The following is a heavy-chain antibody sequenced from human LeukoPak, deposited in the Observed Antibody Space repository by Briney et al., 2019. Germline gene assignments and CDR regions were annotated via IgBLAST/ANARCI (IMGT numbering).Heavy chain of an antibody. CDR3: ARVPYCSGGSCNYYYYYGMDV. J-gene: IGHJ6*02. Sequence: SETLSLTCTVSGGSISSYHWSWIRQPPGKGLECIGYIYYSGSTNYNPSLKSRVTISVDTSKNQFSLKLSSVTAADTAVYYCARVPYCSGGSCNYYYYYGMDVWGQGTTVTVSS. CDR2: IYYSGST. CDR1: GGSISSYH. D-gene: IGHD2-15*01. V-gene: IGHV4-59*01.